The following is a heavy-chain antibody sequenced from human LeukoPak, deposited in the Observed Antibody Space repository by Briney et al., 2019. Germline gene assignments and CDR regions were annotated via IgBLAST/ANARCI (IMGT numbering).Heavy chain of an antibody. J-gene: IGHJ4*02. CDR1: GYTFTGYY. CDR2: INPNSGDT. D-gene: IGHD2-2*01. CDR3: ARANSLYGSITTCLFDY. Sequence: ASVKVSCKASGYTFTGYYMHWVRQAPGQGIEWMGLINPNSGDTNYAQKFQGRVTMTRDTSISTAHMELSRLRSDDTAVYYCARANSLYGSITTCLFDYWGQGTLVTVSS. V-gene: IGHV1-2*02.